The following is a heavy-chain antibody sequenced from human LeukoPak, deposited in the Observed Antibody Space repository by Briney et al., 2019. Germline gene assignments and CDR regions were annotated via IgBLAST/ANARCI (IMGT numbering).Heavy chain of an antibody. CDR2: ISAYNGNT. CDR1: GYTLTELS. J-gene: IGHJ4*02. V-gene: IGHV1-18*01. CDR3: ARDKLGITYYFDY. D-gene: IGHD7-27*01. Sequence: ASVKVSCKVSGYTLTELSMHWVRQAPGKGLEWVGWISAYNGNTNYAQKLQGRVTMTTDTSTSTAYMELRSLRSDDTAVYYCARDKLGITYYFDYWGQGTLVTVSS.